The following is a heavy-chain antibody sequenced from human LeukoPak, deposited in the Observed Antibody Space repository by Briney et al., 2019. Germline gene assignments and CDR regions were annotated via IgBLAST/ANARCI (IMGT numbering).Heavy chain of an antibody. CDR2: IIPILGIA. J-gene: IGHJ5*02. V-gene: IGHV1-69*04. D-gene: IGHD4-11*01. CDR3: ARGPANDYRNWFDP. Sequence: SVKVSCKASGGTFISYAFSWVRQAPGQGLEWLGRIIPILGIANYAQKFQGRVTITADKSTSTAYMELSSLRSEDTAVYYCARGPANDYRNWFDPWGQGTLVTVSS. CDR1: GGTFISYA.